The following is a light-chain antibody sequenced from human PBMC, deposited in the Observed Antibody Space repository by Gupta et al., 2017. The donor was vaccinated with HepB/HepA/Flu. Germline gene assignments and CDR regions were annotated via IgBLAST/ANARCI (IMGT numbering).Light chain of an antibody. CDR3: QQSNRWPRT. CDR1: QGISSW. CDR2: PAS. V-gene: IGKV1D-12*01. Sequence: DIEMTQSPYSASTSVGDRVTITCRASQGISSWLDWYQQKPGKAPKLLIYPASSSPSGVPARFSGSGSGTDFTLTISSLQSEDFAVYYCQQSNRWPRTFGRGTKVEIK. J-gene: IGKJ1*01.